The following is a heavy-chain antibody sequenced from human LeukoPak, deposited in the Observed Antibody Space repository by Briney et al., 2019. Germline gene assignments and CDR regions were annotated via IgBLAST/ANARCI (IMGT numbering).Heavy chain of an antibody. CDR2: AYYSGHT. J-gene: IGHJ4*02. V-gene: IGHV4-59*08. CDR1: GGSISDNY. D-gene: IGHD2-15*01. CDR3: ARHPFATPFDY. Sequence: SETLSLTCAVSGGSISDNYWSWIRQPPGKGLEWIGYAYYSGHTNYNSSLKSRVTMSLDTSKSQFSLRLSSVTAADAAVYFCARHPFATPFDYWGPGTLVTVSS.